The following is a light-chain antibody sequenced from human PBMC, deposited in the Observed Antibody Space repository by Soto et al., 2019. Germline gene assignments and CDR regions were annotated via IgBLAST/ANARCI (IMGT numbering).Light chain of an antibody. CDR2: DVS. Sequence: DIHMTQSRSSLCAAVVDGVTITCRASQSINNLLAWYQQKPGKAPKFLIYDVSTLESGVPSRFSGSGSGTEFTLTISSLQPEDFATYYCQQYDSYPLTFGGGTKVDNK. J-gene: IGKJ4*01. V-gene: IGKV1-5*01. CDR1: QSINNL. CDR3: QQYDSYPLT.